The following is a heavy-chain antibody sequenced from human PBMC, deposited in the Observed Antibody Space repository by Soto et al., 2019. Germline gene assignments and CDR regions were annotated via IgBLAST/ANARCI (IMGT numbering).Heavy chain of an antibody. D-gene: IGHD2-2*01. CDR1: GFNFSRSS. Sequence: EVQVVESGGGLVEPGGSLILSCAASGFNFSRSSMNWVRQAPGKGLEWVASISTSSNLIYYEDSVKGRFTVSRDNTKNSMYLQMISLRAEDTAIYYCARGMKTAVFYGMDVWGQGTTVTVSS. CDR3: ARGMKTAVFYGMDV. V-gene: IGHV3-21*01. J-gene: IGHJ6*02. CDR2: ISTSSNLI.